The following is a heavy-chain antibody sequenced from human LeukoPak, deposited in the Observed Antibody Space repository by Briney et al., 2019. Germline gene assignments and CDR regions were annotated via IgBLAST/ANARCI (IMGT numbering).Heavy chain of an antibody. CDR3: ARDPYGDYVFDY. D-gene: IGHD4-17*01. J-gene: IGHJ4*02. CDR2: ISVSGGST. Sequence: GGSLRLSCAASGFTFSSYAMSWVRQAPEKGLEWVSGISVSGGSTYYADSVKGRFIISRDNSKNTLYLQMNSLRAEDTAVYYCARDPYGDYVFDYWGQGTLVTVSS. CDR1: GFTFSSYA. V-gene: IGHV3-23*01.